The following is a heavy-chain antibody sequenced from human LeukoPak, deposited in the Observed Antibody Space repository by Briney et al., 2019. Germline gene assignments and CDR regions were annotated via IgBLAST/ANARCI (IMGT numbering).Heavy chain of an antibody. CDR3: ARDKLPYYDILTGYYPHLTLD. CDR1: GGTFSSYA. J-gene: IGHJ4*02. Sequence: SVKVSCKASGGTFSSYAISWVRQAPGQGLEWMGGIIPIFGTANYAQKFQGRVTITTDESTSTAYMELRSLSSEDPAVYYCARDKLPYYDILTGYYPHLTLDWGQGTLVTVSS. V-gene: IGHV1-69*05. CDR2: IIPIFGTA. D-gene: IGHD3-9*01.